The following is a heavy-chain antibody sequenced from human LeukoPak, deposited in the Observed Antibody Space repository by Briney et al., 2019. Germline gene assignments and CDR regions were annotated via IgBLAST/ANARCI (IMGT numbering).Heavy chain of an antibody. Sequence: GGSLRLSCAASGFTFSSYSMNWVRQAPGKGLEWVSSISSSSSYIYYADSVKGRFTISRDNSKNTLYLQMNSLRAEDTAVYYCAKPYYDFWSGHFFDYWGQGTLVTVSS. J-gene: IGHJ4*02. D-gene: IGHD3-3*01. CDR2: ISSSSSYI. CDR1: GFTFSSYS. CDR3: AKPYYDFWSGHFFDY. V-gene: IGHV3-21*04.